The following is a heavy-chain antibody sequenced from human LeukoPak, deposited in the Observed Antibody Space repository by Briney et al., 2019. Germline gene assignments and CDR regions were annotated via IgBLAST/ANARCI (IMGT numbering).Heavy chain of an antibody. CDR1: GFTFSTYA. CDR2: ITAGGGST. J-gene: IGHJ6*02. Sequence: GGSLRLSCAACGFTFSTYAMTWVRQAPGKGLEWVSAITAGGGSTYYADSVKGRFTISRANSKNTLYLQMNSLRAEDTAVYYCAKVEGYCGGGSCYEADYYGMDVWGQGTTVTVSS. D-gene: IGHD2-15*01. CDR3: AKVEGYCGGGSCYEADYYGMDV. V-gene: IGHV3-23*01.